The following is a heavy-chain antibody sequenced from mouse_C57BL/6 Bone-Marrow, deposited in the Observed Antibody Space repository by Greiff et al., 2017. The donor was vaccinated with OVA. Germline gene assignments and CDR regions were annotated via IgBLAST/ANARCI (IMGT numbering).Heavy chain of an antibody. Sequence: VHVKQSGTVLARPGASVKMSCKTSGYTFTSYWMHWVKQRPGQGLEWIGAIYPGNSDTSYNQKFKGKAKLTAVTSASTAYMELSSLTNEDSAVYYCTRLTTTVVGGFDYRGQGTTLTVSS. CDR3: TRLTTTVVGGFDY. CDR1: GYTFTSYW. V-gene: IGHV1-5*01. CDR2: IYPGNSDT. D-gene: IGHD1-1*01. J-gene: IGHJ2*01.